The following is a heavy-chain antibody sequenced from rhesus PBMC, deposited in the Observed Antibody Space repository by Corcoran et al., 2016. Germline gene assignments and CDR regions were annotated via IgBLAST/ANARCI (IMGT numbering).Heavy chain of an antibody. CDR2: ISNADSRT. Sequence: EVQLVESGGGLVQPGGSLRLSCPVSGFTFSSYGMSWVRQAPGKGMEWVSYISNADSRTSSADSVKGRFTISIDNSKNTLSLQMNSLRAEDTAVYYCAKDHHGYNWNYDGLDSWGQGVVVTVSS. J-gene: IGHJ6*01. CDR1: GFTFSSYG. D-gene: IGHD1-26*01. V-gene: IGHV3S5*01. CDR3: AKDHHGYNWNYDGLDS.